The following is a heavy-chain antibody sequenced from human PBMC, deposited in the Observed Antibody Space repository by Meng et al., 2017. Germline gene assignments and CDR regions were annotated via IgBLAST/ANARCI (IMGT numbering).Heavy chain of an antibody. Sequence: VELQEAGPGLVRPSGTRSLTCAGSGGSISSSNWWSWVRQPPGKGLEWIGEIYHSGSTNYNPSLKSRVTISVDKSKNQFSLKLSSVTAADTAVYCCARVVAATTLFLDYWGQGTLVTVSS. V-gene: IGHV4-4*01. CDR2: IYHSGST. CDR1: GGSISSSNW. J-gene: IGHJ4*02. CDR3: ARVVAATTLFLDY. D-gene: IGHD2-15*01.